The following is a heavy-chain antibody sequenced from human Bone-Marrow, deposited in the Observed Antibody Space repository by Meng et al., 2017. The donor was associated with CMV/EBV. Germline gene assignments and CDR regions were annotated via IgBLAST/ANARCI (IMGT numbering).Heavy chain of an antibody. V-gene: IGHV4-59*01. D-gene: IGHD6-19*01. CDR3: ARGSSGWDYYYYYGMDV. Sequence: SETLSLTCTVSGGSISSYYWSWIRQPPGKGLEWIGYIYYSGSTNYNPSLKGRVTISVDTSKNQFSLKLSSVTAADTAVYYCARGSSGWDYYYYYGMDVWGQGTTVTVSS. CDR1: GGSISSYY. J-gene: IGHJ6*02. CDR2: IYYSGST.